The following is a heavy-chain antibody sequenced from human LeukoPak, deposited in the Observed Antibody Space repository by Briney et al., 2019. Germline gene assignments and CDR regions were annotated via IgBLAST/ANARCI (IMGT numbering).Heavy chain of an antibody. J-gene: IGHJ4*02. D-gene: IGHD2-15*01. Sequence: ASVKVSCKASGGTFSSYAISWVRQAPGQGLEWMGGIIPIFGTANYAQKFQGRVTITADESTSTAYMELSSLRSEDTAVYYCARGSAYCSGGSCYQYFDYWGQGTLVTVSS. CDR2: IIPIFGTA. CDR3: ARGSAYCSGGSCYQYFDY. V-gene: IGHV1-69*13. CDR1: GGTFSSYA.